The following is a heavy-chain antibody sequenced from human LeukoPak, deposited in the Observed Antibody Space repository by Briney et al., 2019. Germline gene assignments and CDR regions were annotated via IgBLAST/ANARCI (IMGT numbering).Heavy chain of an antibody. CDR3: ARHGGAYSFDS. CDR2: IYYIGST. V-gene: IGHV4-59*08. D-gene: IGHD4-11*01. J-gene: IGHJ4*02. CDR1: GGSISGYY. Sequence: SETLSLTCTVSGGSISGYYWSWVRQPPGKGLEWIGCIYYIGSTNYNPSLKSRVAISVDTSKNQFSLKLSSVTAADAAVYYCARHGGAYSFDSWGQGTLVTVSS.